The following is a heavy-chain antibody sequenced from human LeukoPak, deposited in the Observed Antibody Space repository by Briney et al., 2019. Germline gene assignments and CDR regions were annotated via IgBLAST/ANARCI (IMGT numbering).Heavy chain of an antibody. CDR3: ARDGNLEGFDY. J-gene: IGHJ4*02. V-gene: IGHV3-21*01. Sequence: GGSLRLSCAASGFTFSSYWMSWVRQAPGKGLEWVSSISSLSNYIYYEDSVKGRFTISRDYAKNSLYLQMNRLRAEDTAVYYCARDGNLEGFDYWGQGTLVTVSS. D-gene: IGHD1-26*01. CDR2: ISSLSNYI. CDR1: GFTFSSYW.